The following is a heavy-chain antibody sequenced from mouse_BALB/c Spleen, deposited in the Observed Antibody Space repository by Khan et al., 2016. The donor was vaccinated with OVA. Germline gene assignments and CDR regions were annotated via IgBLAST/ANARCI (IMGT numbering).Heavy chain of an antibody. CDR1: GFSFSTYS. J-gene: IGHJ2*01. Sequence: EVQLVESGGGLVRPGGSLKLSCAASGFSFSTYSMSWVRQSPEQRLEWVATISTGGSYTYYPDSVRGRFTLSRAKAKNTPYLQMSSLKSEDTAMYYCTRHRGYDGSNPYFDYWGQGTTLTVSS. CDR3: TRHRGYDGSNPYFDY. V-gene: IGHV5-6-4*01. D-gene: IGHD1-1*01. CDR2: ISTGGSYT.